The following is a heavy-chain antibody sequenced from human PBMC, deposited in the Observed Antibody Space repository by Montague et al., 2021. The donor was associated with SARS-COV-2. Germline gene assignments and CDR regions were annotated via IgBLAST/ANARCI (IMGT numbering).Heavy chain of an antibody. CDR1: GFTFSSYG. Sequence: SLRLSCAASGFTFSSYGMHWVRQAPGKGPEWVAVIWYDGSNKYYADSVKGRFTISRDNSKNTLYLQMNSLRAEDTAVYYCARVYTVTSFLDVWGKGTTVTVSS. CDR2: IWYDGSNK. CDR3: ARVYTVTSFLDV. J-gene: IGHJ6*04. V-gene: IGHV3-33*01. D-gene: IGHD4-17*01.